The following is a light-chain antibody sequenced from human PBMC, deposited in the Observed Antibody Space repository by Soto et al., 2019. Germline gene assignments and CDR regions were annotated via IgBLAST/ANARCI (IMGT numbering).Light chain of an antibody. CDR3: SSFASTHTYV. Sequence: QSALTQPASVSGSPGQSITISCTGTSSDVGSYDLVSWFQHHPGEAPKLMIYEGTKRPSGVSNRFSGSKSGNTASLTISGLQAEDEADYYCSSFASTHTYVFGTGTKLTVL. J-gene: IGLJ1*01. CDR1: SSDVGSYDL. V-gene: IGLV2-14*02. CDR2: EGT.